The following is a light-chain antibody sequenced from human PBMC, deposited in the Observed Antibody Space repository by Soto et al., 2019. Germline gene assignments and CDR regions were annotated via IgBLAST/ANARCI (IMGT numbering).Light chain of an antibody. Sequence: QSALTQPPSASGSPGQSVPISCTGTSSDIGGYDYVSWFQHHPGRAPKLMIYELTKRPSGVPDRFSGSRSGNTASLTVSGLQAEDEADYYCSSYAGSNNVIFGGGTKLTVL. V-gene: IGLV2-8*01. J-gene: IGLJ2*01. CDR1: SSDIGGYDY. CDR3: SSYAGSNNVI. CDR2: ELT.